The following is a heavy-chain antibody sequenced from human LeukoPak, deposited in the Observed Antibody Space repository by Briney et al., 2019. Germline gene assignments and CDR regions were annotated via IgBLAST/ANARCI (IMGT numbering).Heavy chain of an antibody. CDR3: ARVKYCSSISCYVFDY. Sequence: SVKVSCKASGGTFSSYAISWVRQAPGQGLEWMGGIIPIFGTANYAQKFQGRVTITADESTSTAYMELSSLRSEDTAVYYCARVKYCSSISCYVFDYWGQGTLVTVSS. CDR1: GGTFSSYA. J-gene: IGHJ4*02. V-gene: IGHV1-69*13. CDR2: IIPIFGTA. D-gene: IGHD2-2*01.